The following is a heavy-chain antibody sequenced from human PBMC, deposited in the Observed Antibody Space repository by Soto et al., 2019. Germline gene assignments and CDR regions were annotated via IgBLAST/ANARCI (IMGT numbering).Heavy chain of an antibody. Sequence: PSETLSLTWSVYGGSFSGYYWSWIRQPPGKGLEWIGEINHSGSTNYNPSLKSRVTISVDTSKNQFSLKLSSVTAADTAVYYCASDYYDSSGSDYWGQGNLVTGSS. V-gene: IGHV4-34*01. CDR3: ASDYYDSSGSDY. CDR1: GGSFSGYY. J-gene: IGHJ4*02. D-gene: IGHD3-22*01. CDR2: INHSGST.